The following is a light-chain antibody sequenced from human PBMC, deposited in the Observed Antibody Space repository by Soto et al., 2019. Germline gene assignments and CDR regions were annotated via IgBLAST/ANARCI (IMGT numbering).Light chain of an antibody. Sequence: NFMLTQPHSVSESAGKTVTSSCTRSSGSIASNYVHWYQQRPGSSPTTVIYEDNQRPSGVPDRFSGSIDSSSNSASLTISGLKTEDEADYYCQSYDSSSWVFGGGTKLTVL. CDR2: EDN. V-gene: IGLV6-57*01. CDR1: SGSIASNY. J-gene: IGLJ3*02. CDR3: QSYDSSSWV.